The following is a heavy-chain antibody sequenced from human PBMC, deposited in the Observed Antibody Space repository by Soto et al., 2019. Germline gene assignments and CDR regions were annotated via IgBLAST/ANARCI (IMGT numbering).Heavy chain of an antibody. V-gene: IGHV4-39*01. J-gene: IGHJ6*02. D-gene: IGHD2-2*01. CDR3: ACPEKDIVLVPAAVGDYYYGMDV. Sequence: SETLSLTCTVSGGSISSSSYYWGWIRQPPGKGLEWIGSIYCSGSTYYNPSLKSRVTISVDTSKNQFSLKLSSVTAADTAVYYCACPEKDIVLVPAAVGDYYYGMDVWGQGTTVT. CDR1: GGSISSSSYY. CDR2: IYCSGST.